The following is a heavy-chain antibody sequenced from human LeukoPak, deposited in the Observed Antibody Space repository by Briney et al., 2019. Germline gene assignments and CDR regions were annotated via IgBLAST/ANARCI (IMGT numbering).Heavy chain of an antibody. Sequence: GGSLRLSCAASGFTFSSYSMNWVRQAPGKGLEWVSAISGSGDSTYYADSVKGRFTISRDNSRNTLYLQMNSLRAGDTAVYYCARSTLVAGSFWAWFDPWGQGTLVTVSS. V-gene: IGHV3-23*01. J-gene: IGHJ5*02. CDR2: ISGSGDST. D-gene: IGHD1-26*01. CDR1: GFTFSSYS. CDR3: ARSTLVAGSFWAWFDP.